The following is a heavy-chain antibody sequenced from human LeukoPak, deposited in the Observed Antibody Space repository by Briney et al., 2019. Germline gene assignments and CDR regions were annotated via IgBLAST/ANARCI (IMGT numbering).Heavy chain of an antibody. CDR2: ISVGNSDT. Sequence: GESLNISCKDSGYNFANNWIGWVRQTPGKGLEWMGIISVGNSDTRYSPSLQGQVTMSVDKSVSTAYLQWSSLKASDTAMYYCARRESVTGAPLDYWGQGTLVTVSS. V-gene: IGHV5-51*01. CDR1: GYNFANNW. D-gene: IGHD3-10*01. CDR3: ARRESVTGAPLDY. J-gene: IGHJ4*02.